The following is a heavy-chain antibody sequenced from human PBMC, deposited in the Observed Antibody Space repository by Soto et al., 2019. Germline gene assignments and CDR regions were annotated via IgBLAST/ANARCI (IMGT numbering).Heavy chain of an antibody. CDR3: AIPLARTTPFDY. V-gene: IGHV5-10-1*03. Sequence: EVQLVQSGAELKKPGESLRLSCQASGYTFTNYYIAWVRQVPGKGLEWMGRIDPSDSYIKYSPSFEGHVTMSVDKSISTAFLQWSRLEASDTAMYFCAIPLARTTPFDYWGQGSLVTVSS. J-gene: IGHJ4*02. D-gene: IGHD1-7*01. CDR2: IDPSDSYI. CDR1: GYTFTNYY.